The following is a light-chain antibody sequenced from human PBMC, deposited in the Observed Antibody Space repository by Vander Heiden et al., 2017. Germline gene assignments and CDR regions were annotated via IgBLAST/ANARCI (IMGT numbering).Light chain of an antibody. V-gene: IGKV3-11*01. CDR2: DAS. Sequence: EIVLTQSTVTLSLSPGERATLSCRASQSVNKYLVWYQQKPGQAPRLLIYDASNRATGIPARFSGGGSGTDFTLTICSLEPEDFAVYYCQQRSNWPLTFGGGTKVEIK. J-gene: IGKJ4*01. CDR3: QQRSNWPLT. CDR1: QSVNKY.